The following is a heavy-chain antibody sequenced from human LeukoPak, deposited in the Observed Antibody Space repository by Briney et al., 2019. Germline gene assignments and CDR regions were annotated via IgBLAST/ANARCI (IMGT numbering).Heavy chain of an antibody. Sequence: GGSLRLSCAASGFTFSRYEMTWVRQAPGRGLEWVSTISSGSGGATYFADSVKGRFTISRDNSKNTLYLQMNSLGAEDTAVYYCENRVAGIDYWGQGTLVTVSS. CDR1: GFTFSRYE. J-gene: IGHJ4*02. CDR3: ENRVAGIDY. CDR2: ISSGSGGAT. V-gene: IGHV3-23*01. D-gene: IGHD6-19*01.